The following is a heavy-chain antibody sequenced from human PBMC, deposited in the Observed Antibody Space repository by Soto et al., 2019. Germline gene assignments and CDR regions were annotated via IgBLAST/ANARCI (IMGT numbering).Heavy chain of an antibody. V-gene: IGHV3-23*01. CDR3: EKESHAYSGWQDY. D-gene: IGHD6-19*01. CDR1: GFTFSSYA. CDR2: ISGSGGST. J-gene: IGHJ4*02. Sequence: EVQLLESGGGLVQPGGSLRLSCAASGFTFSSYAMSWVRQAPGKGLEWVSAISGSGGSTYYADSVKGRFTISRDNSKNTLFLQMNSLRAEDTAVYYCEKESHAYSGWQDYWGQGTLVTVSS.